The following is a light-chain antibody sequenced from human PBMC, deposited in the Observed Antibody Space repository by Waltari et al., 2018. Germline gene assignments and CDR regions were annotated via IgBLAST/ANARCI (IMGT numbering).Light chain of an antibody. V-gene: IGKV1-39*01. CDR1: ETISKY. CDR3: QQTYKTPQT. CDR2: GVF. Sequence: DIQLTQSPSSLSASVGDRITITCRASETISKYLNWYLQKPGKAPQLLIYGVFTLHSGVSTRFSGSGSGTDFTLTIGSLQPEDFGTFYCQQTYKTPQTFGQGTKV. J-gene: IGKJ1*01.